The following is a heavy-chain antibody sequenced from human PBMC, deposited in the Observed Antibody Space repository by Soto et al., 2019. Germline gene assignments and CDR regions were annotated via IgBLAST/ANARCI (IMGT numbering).Heavy chain of an antibody. CDR2: ITTNGHT. CDR1: GFTFTNCV. V-gene: IGHV3-23*01. D-gene: IGHD6-13*01. J-gene: IGHJ4*02. CDR3: AKGLLNGRWYAAD. Sequence: EVHLLESGGVSVQPGESLRLSCETSGFTFTNCVMTWVRQPPGKRLEWVSVITTNGHTDYADSVKGRFTISRDNSKNTVYLQMNSLRAEDTAIYYCAKGLLNGRWYAADWGQGTLVTVSS.